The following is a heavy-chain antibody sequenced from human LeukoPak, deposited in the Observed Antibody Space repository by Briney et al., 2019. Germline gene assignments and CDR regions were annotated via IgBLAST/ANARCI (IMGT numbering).Heavy chain of an antibody. Sequence: PSETLSLTCKVSGDSISSSTCNWSWIRQPPGKGLEWIGYISQSGNSYFTPSLKSRATISVDRSKNHFSLTLISVTAADTAVYYCARDQVDYDIPDHFDYWGKGTLVAVSS. D-gene: IGHD3-22*01. CDR1: GDSISSSTCN. CDR3: ARDQVDYDIPDHFDY. J-gene: IGHJ4*02. CDR2: ISQSGNS. V-gene: IGHV4-30-2*01.